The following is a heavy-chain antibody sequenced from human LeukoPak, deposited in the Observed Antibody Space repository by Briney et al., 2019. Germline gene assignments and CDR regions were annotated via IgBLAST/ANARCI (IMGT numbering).Heavy chain of an antibody. D-gene: IGHD4-17*01. V-gene: IGHV3-23*01. CDR2: ISGSGGST. Sequence: GGSLRLSCAASGFTFSSYAMSWVRQAPGKGLEWVSAISGSGGSTYYADSVKGRFTISRDNSKNTLYLQMNSLRAEDTAVYYCAKRGTVTTSSAPFDYWGQGTLVTDSS. J-gene: IGHJ4*02. CDR3: AKRGTVTTSSAPFDY. CDR1: GFTFSSYA.